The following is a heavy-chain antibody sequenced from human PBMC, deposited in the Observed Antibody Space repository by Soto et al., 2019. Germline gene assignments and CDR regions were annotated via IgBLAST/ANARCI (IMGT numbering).Heavy chain of an antibody. Sequence: VQLVESGGGLVQPGGSLRLSCAASGFTFSSYWMSWVRQAPGKGLEWIGYIYYGGSTNYNPSLKSRVTMSLDTSKNQFSLKLSSVTAADTAVYYCARDFEPSPGFDPWGQGTLVTVSS. CDR1: GFTFSSYW. V-gene: IGHV4-59*01. D-gene: IGHD3-9*01. CDR2: IYYGGST. J-gene: IGHJ5*02. CDR3: ARDFEPSPGFDP.